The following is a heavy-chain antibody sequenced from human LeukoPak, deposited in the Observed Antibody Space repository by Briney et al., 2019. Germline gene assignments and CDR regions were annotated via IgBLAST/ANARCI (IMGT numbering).Heavy chain of an antibody. CDR2: ISYDESNK. J-gene: IGHJ4*02. CDR3: ARDQHSSGWYYFDY. V-gene: IGHV3-30-3*01. Sequence: PGGSLRLSCAASGFTFSSYAMHWVRQAPGKELEWVAVISYDESNKYYADSVKGRFTISRDNSKNTLYLQMNSLRAEDTAVYYCARDQHSSGWYYFDYWGQGTLVTVSS. D-gene: IGHD6-19*01. CDR1: GFTFSSYA.